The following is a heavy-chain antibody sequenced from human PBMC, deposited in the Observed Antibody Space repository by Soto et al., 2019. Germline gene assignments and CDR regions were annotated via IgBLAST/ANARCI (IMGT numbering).Heavy chain of an antibody. CDR1: GGSISSSNYY. CDR2: FYYSGST. V-gene: IGHV4-39*01. Sequence: QLQLQESGPGLVKPSETLSLTCTVYGGSISSSNYYWAWIRQPPGKGLEWIGSFYYSGSTYYKPSLKSRVSISVDTSKHQFSLKLSSVTAADTAVYYCARPIEGGSSGYYHWGQGTLVHVSS. D-gene: IGHD3-22*01. CDR3: ARPIEGGSSGYYH. J-gene: IGHJ5*02.